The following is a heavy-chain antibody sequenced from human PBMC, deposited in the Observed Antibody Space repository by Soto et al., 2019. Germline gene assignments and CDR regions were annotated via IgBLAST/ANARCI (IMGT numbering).Heavy chain of an antibody. CDR1: GLTVSNAY. CDR2: IYDNGTT. D-gene: IGHD3-10*01. Sequence: EVQLVESGGGLIQPGGSLRLSCAASGLTVSNAYMAWVRQAPGMGLEWVSVIYDNGTTYYADSVKCRFTISRDTSTNTLSLQMDSLRAEDTAVYYCVRPLPSGRNYGLDVWGQGTTVTVSS. CDR3: VRPLPSGRNYGLDV. V-gene: IGHV3-53*01. J-gene: IGHJ6*02.